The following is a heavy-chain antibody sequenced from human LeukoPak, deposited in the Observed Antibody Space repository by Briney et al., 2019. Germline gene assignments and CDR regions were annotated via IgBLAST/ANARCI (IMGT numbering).Heavy chain of an antibody. Sequence: PGGSLRLSCAASEFTFSTYSMIWVRQAPGKGLEWISYISSGSSRTYYADSVKGRFTISRDNAKNTLYLQMNSLRVEDTAVYYCARDGRADCWGQGTLVTVSS. D-gene: IGHD3/OR15-3a*01. CDR3: ARDGRADC. CDR1: EFTFSTYS. V-gene: IGHV3-48*01. J-gene: IGHJ4*02. CDR2: ISSGSSRT.